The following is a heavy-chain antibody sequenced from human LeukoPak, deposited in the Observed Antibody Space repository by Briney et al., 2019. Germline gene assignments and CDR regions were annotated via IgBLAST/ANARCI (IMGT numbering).Heavy chain of an antibody. CDR3: ARLPTVTFFDY. V-gene: IGHV4-34*01. J-gene: IGHJ4*02. CDR2: IYYSGST. Sequence: SETLSLTCAVYGGSFSGYYWNWIRQPPGKGLEWIGSIYYSGSTYYNPSLKSRVTISVDTSKNQFSLKLSSVTAADTAVYYCARLPTVTFFDYWGQGTLVTVSS. CDR1: GGSFSGYY. D-gene: IGHD4-17*01.